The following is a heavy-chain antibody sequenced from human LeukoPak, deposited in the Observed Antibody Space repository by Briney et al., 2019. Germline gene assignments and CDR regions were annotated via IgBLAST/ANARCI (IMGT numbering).Heavy chain of an antibody. CDR2: ISSSSSYI. V-gene: IGHV3-21*01. Sequence: PGGSLRLSCAASGFTFSSYSMNWVRQAPGKGLEWVSSISSSSSYIYYADSVKGRFTISRDNAKNSLYLQMNSLRAEDTAVYYCARDASPLSKYYDSSGYHVRWGQGTLVTVSS. CDR3: ARDASPLSKYYDSSGYHVR. J-gene: IGHJ4*02. D-gene: IGHD3-22*01. CDR1: GFTFSSYS.